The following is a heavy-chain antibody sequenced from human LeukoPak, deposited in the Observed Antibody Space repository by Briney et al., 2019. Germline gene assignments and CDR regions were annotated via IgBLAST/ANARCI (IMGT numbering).Heavy chain of an antibody. CDR3: ARQSFGMGV. CDR2: IYNSGST. V-gene: IGHV4-30-4*01. CDR1: GGSISSGDYY. Sequence: PSQTLSPTCTVSGGSISSGDYYWNWIRQPPGKGLEWIGLIYNSGSTYYNPSLKSRVTISVDTSNNHFSLKLTSVTAADTAVYYCARQSFGMGVWGQGTTVTVSS. J-gene: IGHJ6*02.